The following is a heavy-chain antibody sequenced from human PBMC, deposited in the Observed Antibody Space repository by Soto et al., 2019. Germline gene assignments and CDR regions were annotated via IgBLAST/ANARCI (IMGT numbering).Heavy chain of an antibody. J-gene: IGHJ4*02. CDR2: IYPGDSDT. D-gene: IGHD3-16*02. CDR3: ARQYYGSGELSSYYFDY. V-gene: IGHV5-51*01. Sequence: GESLKISCKGSGYSFTSYWIGWVRQMPGKGLEWMGIIYPGDSDTRYSPSFQGQVTISADKSISTAYLQWSSLKASDTAMYYCARQYYGSGELSSYYFDYWGQGTLVTVSS. CDR1: GYSFTSYW.